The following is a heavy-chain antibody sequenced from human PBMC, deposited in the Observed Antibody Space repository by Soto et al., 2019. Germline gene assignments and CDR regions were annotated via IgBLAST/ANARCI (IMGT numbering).Heavy chain of an antibody. CDR1: GFSIRKYW. CDR2: ISGDGTTT. Sequence: VQLVESGGGLVQPGEALRLACAASGFSIRKYWMHWVRQAPGKGPVWVSYISGDGTTTDYAGSVKGRFTISRDNAKNTLFLQMDSPRVEDTAIYFCAIQDCTNDVCLEAAVTVGGALEYWGQGAQVTVSS. CDR3: AIQDCTNDVCLEAAVTVGGALEY. J-gene: IGHJ4*02. V-gene: IGHV3-74*01. D-gene: IGHD2-8*01.